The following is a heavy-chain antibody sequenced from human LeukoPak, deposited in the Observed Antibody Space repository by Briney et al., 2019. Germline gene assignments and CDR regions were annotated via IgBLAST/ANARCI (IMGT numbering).Heavy chain of an antibody. CDR2: INTDGSST. Sequence: PGGSLRLSCAASGFTFSSYWMHWVRQDPGKGLVWVSRINTDGSSTSYADSVKGRFTISRDNAKNTLYLQMNSLRAEDTAVYYCARANWNYAPTPYYFDYWGQGTLVTVSS. D-gene: IGHD1-7*01. CDR1: GFTFSSYW. V-gene: IGHV3-74*01. CDR3: ARANWNYAPTPYYFDY. J-gene: IGHJ4*02.